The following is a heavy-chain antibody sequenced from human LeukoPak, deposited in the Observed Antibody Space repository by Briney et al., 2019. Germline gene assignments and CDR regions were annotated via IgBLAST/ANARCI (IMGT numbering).Heavy chain of an antibody. CDR2: ISTTGGSS. D-gene: IGHD2-15*01. Sequence: PGGSLRLSCAASGFTFSSYAMSLVRQAPGKGLEWVPIISTTGGSSYYADSVKGRFTISRDNSRNTLYLQMNSLRAEDTAVYYCAKSLLRWSYYFDYWGQGTLVTVSS. V-gene: IGHV3-23*01. CDR1: GFTFSSYA. J-gene: IGHJ4*02. CDR3: AKSLLRWSYYFDY.